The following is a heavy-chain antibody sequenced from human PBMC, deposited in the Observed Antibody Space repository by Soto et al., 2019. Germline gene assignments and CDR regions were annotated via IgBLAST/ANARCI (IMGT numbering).Heavy chain of an antibody. D-gene: IGHD1-26*01. V-gene: IGHV3-30*18. Sequence: GGSLRLSCAASGFTFSSYGMHWVRQAPGKGLEWVAVISYDGSNKYYADSVKGRFTISRDNSKNTLYLQMNSLRAEDTAVYYCAKDVGWGVGATIDYWAQGTLVPVSS. CDR1: GFTFSSYG. CDR3: AKDVGWGVGATIDY. J-gene: IGHJ4*02. CDR2: ISYDGSNK.